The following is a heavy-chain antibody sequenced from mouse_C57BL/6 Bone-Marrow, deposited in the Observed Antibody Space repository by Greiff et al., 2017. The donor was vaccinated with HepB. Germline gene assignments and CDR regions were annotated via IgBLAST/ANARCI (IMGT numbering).Heavy chain of an antibody. CDR1: GYTFTSYW. V-gene: IGHV1-69*01. Sequence: QVQLKQPGAELVMPGASVKLSCKASGYTFTSYWMHWVKQRPGQGLEWIGEIDPSDSYTNYNQKFKGKSTLTVDKSSSTAYMQLSSLTSEDSAVYDCARDRSYWYFDVWGTGTTVTVSS. CDR2: IDPSDSYT. J-gene: IGHJ1*03. CDR3: ARDRSYWYFDV.